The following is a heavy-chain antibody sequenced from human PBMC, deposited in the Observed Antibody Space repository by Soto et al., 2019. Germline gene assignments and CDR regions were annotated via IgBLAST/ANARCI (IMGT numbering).Heavy chain of an antibody. CDR1: GGSISSSSYY. CDR3: ARVRKYDYVWGSYRPSSPPYGMDV. CDR2: IYYSGST. Sequence: SETLSLTCTVSGGSISSSSYYWGWIRQPPGKGPEWIGSIYYSGSTYYNPSLRGRVTLSVDASKNQFSLKLGYVTAADTAVYYCARVRKYDYVWGSYRPSSPPYGMDVWGQGTTVTVS. J-gene: IGHJ6*02. V-gene: IGHV4-39*07. D-gene: IGHD3-16*02.